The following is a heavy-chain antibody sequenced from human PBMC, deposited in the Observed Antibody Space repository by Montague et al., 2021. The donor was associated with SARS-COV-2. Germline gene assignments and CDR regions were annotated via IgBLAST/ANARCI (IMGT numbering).Heavy chain of an antibody. CDR3: ARGSAHYYSPFDN. J-gene: IGHJ4*02. Sequence: SETLSLTCTVSGGSISTYPWSWIRQPAGKALEWIGRIHSNGDTTYNPSLKSRVTMSVDTSKNQFSLKMTSVTAADTAMYYCARGSAHYYSPFDNWGQGNLVTGSS. V-gene: IGHV4-4*07. D-gene: IGHD1-26*01. CDR1: GGSISTYP. CDR2: IHSNGDT.